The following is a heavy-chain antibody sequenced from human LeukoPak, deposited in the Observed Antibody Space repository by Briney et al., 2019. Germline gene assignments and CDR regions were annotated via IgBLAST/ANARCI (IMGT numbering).Heavy chain of an antibody. CDR1: GFTFSSYA. CDR2: ISGSVGST. D-gene: IGHD1-26*01. J-gene: IGHJ4*02. CDR3: AKAPGATHFDY. Sequence: PGGSPRLSCAASGFTFSSYAMSWVRQAPGKGLEWVSVISGSVGSTYYADSVKGRFTISRDNSENTLYLQMNSLSAEDTAVYYCAKAPGATHFDYWGQGTLVTVSS. V-gene: IGHV3-23*01.